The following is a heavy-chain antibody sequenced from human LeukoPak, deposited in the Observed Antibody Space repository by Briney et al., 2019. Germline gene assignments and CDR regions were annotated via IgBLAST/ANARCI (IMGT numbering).Heavy chain of an antibody. CDR1: GFTFSSYA. CDR2: ISGSGGST. CDR3: ASSLGLPFGY. V-gene: IGHV3-23*01. J-gene: IGHJ4*02. D-gene: IGHD2-21*01. Sequence: GGSLRLSCAASGFTFSSYAMSWVRQAPGQGLEWVSAISGSGGSTYYADSVKGRFTISRDNSKNTLYLQMNSLRAEDTAVYYCASSLGLPFGYWGQGTLVTVSS.